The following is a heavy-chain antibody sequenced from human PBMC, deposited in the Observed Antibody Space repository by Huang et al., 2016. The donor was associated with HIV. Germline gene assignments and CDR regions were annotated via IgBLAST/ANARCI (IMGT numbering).Heavy chain of an antibody. CDR2: INQDGSEK. J-gene: IGHJ4*02. CDR1: GFTFNSYW. Sequence: EVQLVESGGGLVQPGGSLRLSCAVSGFTFNSYWMSWVRRAPGKGLEWVANINQDGSEKDYVDSVKGRFTISRDNAKNSLSLQINNLRVEDTAVFYCTRGLISSGWGIDYWGQGTLVTVSS. D-gene: IGHD6-19*01. CDR3: TRGLISSGWGIDY. V-gene: IGHV3-7*01.